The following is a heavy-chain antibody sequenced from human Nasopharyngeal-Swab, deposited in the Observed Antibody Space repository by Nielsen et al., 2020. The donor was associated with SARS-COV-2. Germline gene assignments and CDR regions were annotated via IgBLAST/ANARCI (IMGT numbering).Heavy chain of an antibody. J-gene: IGHJ1*01. Sequence: SETLSLTCTVSGGSISSYYWSWIRQPPGKGLEWIGYIYYSGSTNYNPSLKSRVTISVDTSKNQFSLKLSSVTAADTAVYYCARPGKYFLRAFQHWGQGTLVTVSS. CDR2: IYYSGST. V-gene: IGHV4-59*12. CDR3: ARPGKYFLRAFQH. D-gene: IGHD2/OR15-2a*01. CDR1: GGSISSYY.